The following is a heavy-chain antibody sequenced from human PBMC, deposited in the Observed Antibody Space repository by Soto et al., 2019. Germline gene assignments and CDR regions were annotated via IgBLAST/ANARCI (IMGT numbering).Heavy chain of an antibody. J-gene: IGHJ6*02. CDR1: GYSFTSYW. V-gene: IGHV5-51*01. CDR3: ARHRKYYDSSGYHYYYYYGMDV. D-gene: IGHD3-22*01. Sequence: GESLKISCKGSGYSFTSYWIGLVRQIPVNGLAWMGIIYPGDSDTRYSPSFQGQVTISADKSISTAYLQWSSLKASDTDMYYCARHRKYYDSSGYHYYYYYGMDVWGQGTTVTVSS. CDR2: IYPGDSDT.